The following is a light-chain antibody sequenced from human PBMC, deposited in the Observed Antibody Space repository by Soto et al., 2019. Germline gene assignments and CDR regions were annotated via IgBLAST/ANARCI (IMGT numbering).Light chain of an antibody. CDR3: ATWDDSLNGFYV. V-gene: IGLV1-40*01. J-gene: IGLJ1*01. CDR2: DYN. Sequence: QSVLTQPPSVSGAPGHRVTISCAGSSSNIGANYAVHWYQQLPGTAPKLLIYDYNKRPSGVPDRFSGSKSGTSASLAISGLRPDDEADYFCATWDDSLNGFYVFGTGTKVTVL. CDR1: SSNIGANYA.